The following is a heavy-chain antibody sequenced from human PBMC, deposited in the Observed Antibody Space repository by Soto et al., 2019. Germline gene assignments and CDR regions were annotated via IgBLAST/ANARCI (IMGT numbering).Heavy chain of an antibody. CDR1: GYSFTSCW. Sequence: PVESLKISCKGSGYSFTSCWIGWVRQMPGKGLEWMGIIYPGDSDTRYSPSFQGQVTISADKSISTAYLQWSSLKASDTAMYYCARSHCSRPSCYGDVSFEPWGQGTMVTVSS. J-gene: IGHJ5*02. V-gene: IGHV5-51*01. D-gene: IGHD2-2*01. CDR2: IYPGDSDT. CDR3: ARSHCSRPSCYGDVSFEP.